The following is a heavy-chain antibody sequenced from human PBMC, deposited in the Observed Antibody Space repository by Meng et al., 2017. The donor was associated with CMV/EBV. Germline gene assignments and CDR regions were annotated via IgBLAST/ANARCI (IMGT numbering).Heavy chain of an antibody. V-gene: IGHV3-21*01. CDR2: ISSSSSYI. Sequence: GESLKISCAASGFTFSSYSMNWVRQAPGKGLEWVSSISSSSSYIYYADSVKGRFTISRDNAKNSLYLQMNSQRAEDTAVYYCARYEGRRSFDYWGQGTLVTVSS. CDR3: ARYEGRRSFDY. D-gene: IGHD2-8*01. J-gene: IGHJ4*02. CDR1: GFTFSSYS.